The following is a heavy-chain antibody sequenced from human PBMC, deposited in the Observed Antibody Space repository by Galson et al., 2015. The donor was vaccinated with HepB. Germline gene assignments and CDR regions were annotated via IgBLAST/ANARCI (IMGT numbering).Heavy chain of an antibody. CDR1: GYTFTTYA. V-gene: IGHV1-18*01. CDR3: ASGLSSTSHPA. J-gene: IGHJ3*01. Sequence: SVKVSCKASGYTFTTYAISWVRQAPGQGLEWMGWISAYDGNTKYAQKLQGRVTMTTDTSTSTAYMELRSLTSDDTAIYYCASGLSSTSHPAWGQGTMVTVSS. CDR2: ISAYDGNT. D-gene: IGHD2-2*01.